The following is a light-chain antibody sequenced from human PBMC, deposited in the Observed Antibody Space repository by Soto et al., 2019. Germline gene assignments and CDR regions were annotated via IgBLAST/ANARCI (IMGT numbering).Light chain of an antibody. CDR2: ATS. Sequence: EIVLTQSPGTLSLSPGERATLSCRASQSVSSSSLAWYQQKPGQAPRLLIYATSSRAAGIPDRLSGSGSGTDFTLTISRLEPEDFAVYYCQQYGSSPWTFGQGTKVEIK. CDR3: QQYGSSPWT. J-gene: IGKJ1*01. CDR1: QSVSSSS. V-gene: IGKV3-20*01.